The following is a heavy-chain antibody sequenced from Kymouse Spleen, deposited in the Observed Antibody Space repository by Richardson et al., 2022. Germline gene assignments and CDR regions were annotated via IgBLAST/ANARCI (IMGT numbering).Heavy chain of an antibody. CDR1: GGSVSSGSYY. D-gene: IGHD2-21*02. CDR3: ARLNCGGDCSHWYFDL. J-gene: IGHJ2*01. CDR2: IYYSGST. Sequence: QVQLQESGPGLVKPSETLSLTCTVSGGSVSSGSYYWSWIRQPPGKGLEWIGYIYYSGSTNYNPSLKSRVTISVDTSKNQFSLKLSSVTAADTAVYYCARLNCGGDCSHWYFDLWGRGTLVTVSS. V-gene: IGHV4-61*01.